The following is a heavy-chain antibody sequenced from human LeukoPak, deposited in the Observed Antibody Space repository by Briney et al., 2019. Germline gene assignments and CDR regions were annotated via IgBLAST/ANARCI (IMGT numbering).Heavy chain of an antibody. V-gene: IGHV3-23*01. D-gene: IGHD2-2*01. J-gene: IGHJ4*02. CDR1: GFTFSSYA. CDR2: ISGSGGST. Sequence: GGSLRLSCAASGFTFSSYAMSWVRQAPGKGLEWVSAISGSGGSTYYADSVKGRFTISRDNSKNTPYLQMNSLRAEDTAVYYCAKADPRSIVPAAINYWGQGTLVTVSS. CDR3: AKADPRSIVPAAINY.